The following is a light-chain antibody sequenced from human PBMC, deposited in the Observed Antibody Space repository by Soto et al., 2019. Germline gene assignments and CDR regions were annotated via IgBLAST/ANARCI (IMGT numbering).Light chain of an antibody. Sequence: DIQMTQSPSSLSASVGDRVTITCRASQDISNYLNWYQQKPGKAPKLLIYDASNLETGVPSRFSGSGSGTDFTFTISSLQPEDIATYYCQQYDNPYTFGQGTKVDIK. J-gene: IGKJ2*01. CDR3: QQYDNPYT. CDR2: DAS. CDR1: QDISNY. V-gene: IGKV1-33*01.